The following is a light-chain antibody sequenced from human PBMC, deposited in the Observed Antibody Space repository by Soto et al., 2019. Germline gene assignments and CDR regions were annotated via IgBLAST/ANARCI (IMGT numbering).Light chain of an antibody. CDR3: QQYVSSGT. Sequence: EIVLTQSPGSLSLSPGERATLSCRASQSVDSSFFAWYQKKPGQAPRLLIYGASKRATGISDRFSGSGSGTDFTLTIIRLEPEDFAVYYCQQYVSSGTFGQGTKVEIK. J-gene: IGKJ1*01. V-gene: IGKV3-20*01. CDR2: GAS. CDR1: QSVDSSF.